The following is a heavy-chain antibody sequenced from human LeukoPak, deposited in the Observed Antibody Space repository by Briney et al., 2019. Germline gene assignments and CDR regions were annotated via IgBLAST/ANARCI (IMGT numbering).Heavy chain of an antibody. J-gene: IGHJ4*02. CDR1: GFTFSSYS. CDR2: ISSSSSYI. CDR3: ASYGESDILTGYYNDY. D-gene: IGHD3-9*01. Sequence: GGSLRLSCAASGFTFSSYSMNWVRQAPGKGLEWVSSISSSSSYIYYADSVKGRFTISRDNAKNSLYLQMNSLRAEDTAVYYCASYGESDILTGYYNDYWGQGTLVTVSS. V-gene: IGHV3-21*01.